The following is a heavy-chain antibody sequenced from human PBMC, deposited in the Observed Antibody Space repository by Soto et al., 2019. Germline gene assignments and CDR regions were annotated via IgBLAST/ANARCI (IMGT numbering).Heavy chain of an antibody. CDR3: ARAPGFGFGYSYAFAMDV. D-gene: IGHD5-18*01. V-gene: IGHV1-18*01. CDR1: GSTFSNYG. J-gene: IGHJ6*02. CDR2: ISGYNGNT. Sequence: SVQVSCKASGSTFSNYGISWVRQGPGQGLEWMGWISGYNGNTHYEEKVQDRIKMTTDTSTSTTYLELRSLRSDDTAVYFCARAPGFGFGYSYAFAMDVWGQGTTVTVS.